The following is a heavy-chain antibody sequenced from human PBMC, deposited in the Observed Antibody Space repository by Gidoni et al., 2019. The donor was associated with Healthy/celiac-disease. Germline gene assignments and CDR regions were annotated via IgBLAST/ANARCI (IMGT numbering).Heavy chain of an antibody. V-gene: IGHV3-73*01. CDR1: GFTFSGSA. Sequence: EVQLVESGGGLVQPGGSLKLSCAASGFTFSGSAMHLVRQAAGKGLEWVGRSRSKANSYATAYAASVKGRFTISRDDSKNTAYLQMNSLKTEDTAVYYCTSTLSYGGNWDYYYYGMDVWGQGTTVTVSS. CDR3: TSTLSYGGNWDYYYYGMDV. D-gene: IGHD2-15*01. CDR2: SRSKANSYAT. J-gene: IGHJ6*02.